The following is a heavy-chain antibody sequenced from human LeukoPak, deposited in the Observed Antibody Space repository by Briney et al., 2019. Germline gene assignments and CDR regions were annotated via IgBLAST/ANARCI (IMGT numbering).Heavy chain of an antibody. Sequence: PGGSLRLSCAASGFSYITYAMSWVRRAPGKGLEWVAAITASGSITYHADSVKGRFTVSRDNPKETMYLQMDSLRVADTAVYYCAKGTGSHYFYYYMDVWGKGTTVSVS. CDR1: GFSYITYA. CDR3: AKGTGSHYFYYYMDV. J-gene: IGHJ6*03. V-gene: IGHV3-23*01. D-gene: IGHD6-19*01. CDR2: ITASGSIT.